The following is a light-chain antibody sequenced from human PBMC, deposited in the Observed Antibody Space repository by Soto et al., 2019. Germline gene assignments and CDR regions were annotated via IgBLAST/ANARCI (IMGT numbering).Light chain of an antibody. CDR1: QSISSW. J-gene: IGKJ1*01. CDR3: QQYGT. Sequence: DLQMTQSPSTLSASVGDRGTITCRASQSISSWLAWYQQKPGKAPKLLIYDASTLASGVPSRFSGSGSGPEFTLTISNLQPDDFATYYCQQYGTFGQGTKVDIK. CDR2: DAS. V-gene: IGKV1-5*01.